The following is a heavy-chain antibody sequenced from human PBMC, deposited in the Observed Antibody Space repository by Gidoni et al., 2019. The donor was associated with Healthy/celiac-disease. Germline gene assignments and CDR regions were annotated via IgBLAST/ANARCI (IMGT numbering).Heavy chain of an antibody. Sequence: QVQLVQSGAEVKKPGASVKVSCKASGYTFTSYYMHWVRQAPGQGLEWMGIINPSGGSTSDAQKFQGRVTMTRDTSTSTVYMELSSLRSEDTAVYYCARDLNPRRGRSRGIAAADPPLGFDPWGQGTLVTVSS. CDR3: ARDLNPRRGRSRGIAAADPPLGFDP. J-gene: IGHJ5*02. CDR2: INPSGGST. D-gene: IGHD6-13*01. CDR1: GYTFTSYY. V-gene: IGHV1-46*03.